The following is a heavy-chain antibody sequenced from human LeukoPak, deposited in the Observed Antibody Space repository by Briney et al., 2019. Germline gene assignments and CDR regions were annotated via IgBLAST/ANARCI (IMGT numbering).Heavy chain of an antibody. CDR3: ARSSKWLPGHTWFDP. J-gene: IGHJ5*02. V-gene: IGHV4-4*02. D-gene: IGHD5-12*01. CDR1: GASLSSNNL. CDR2: IYHSGSS. Sequence: SEALSPTCGVSGASLSSNNLLTWVRQPPGKGLEWIGEIYHSGSSNYNPSLKSRVTISVDTSKNQFSLKLSSVTAADTAVYYWARSSKWLPGHTWFDPWGQGTLVTVPP.